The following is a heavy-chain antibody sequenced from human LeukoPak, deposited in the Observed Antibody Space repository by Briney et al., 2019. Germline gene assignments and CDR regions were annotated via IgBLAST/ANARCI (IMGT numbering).Heavy chain of an antibody. J-gene: IGHJ3*02. Sequence: ALVKVSCKASGYTFTSYGISWVRQAPGQGLEWMGWISAYNGNTNYAQKLQGRVTMTTDTSTSTAYMELRSLRSDDTAVYYCAKDFYGDDVKDAFDIWGQGTMVTVSS. D-gene: IGHD4-17*01. V-gene: IGHV1-18*01. CDR1: GYTFTSYG. CDR3: AKDFYGDDVKDAFDI. CDR2: ISAYNGNT.